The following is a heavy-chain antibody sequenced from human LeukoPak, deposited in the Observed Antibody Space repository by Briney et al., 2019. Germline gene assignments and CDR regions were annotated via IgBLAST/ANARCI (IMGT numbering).Heavy chain of an antibody. Sequence: SETLSLTCTVSGGSISSGGYYWSWIRHHPGKGLEWIGYIYYSGSTYYNPSLKSRVTISVDTSKNQFSLKLSSVTAADTAVYYCARDSTTVTLGMDVWGQGTTVTVSS. CDR1: GGSISSGGYY. V-gene: IGHV4-31*03. J-gene: IGHJ6*02. D-gene: IGHD4-4*01. CDR2: IYYSGST. CDR3: ARDSTTVTLGMDV.